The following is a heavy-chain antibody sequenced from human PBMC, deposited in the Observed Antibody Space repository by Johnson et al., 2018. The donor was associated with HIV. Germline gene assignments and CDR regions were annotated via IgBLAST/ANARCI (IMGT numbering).Heavy chain of an antibody. J-gene: IGHJ3*02. D-gene: IGHD5-18*01. CDR2: ISYDGSNK. CDR3: ARDLRSSQLYAFDI. CDR1: GFTFSNYV. V-gene: IGHV3-30*04. Sequence: QVQLVESGGGVVQPGRSLRLSCAASGFTFSNYVMHWVRQAPGKGLEWVAVISYDGSNKYYADSVKGRFTISRDNSKNTLYLQMNSLRAEDTAVYYCARDLRSSQLYAFDIWGQGTMVTVSS.